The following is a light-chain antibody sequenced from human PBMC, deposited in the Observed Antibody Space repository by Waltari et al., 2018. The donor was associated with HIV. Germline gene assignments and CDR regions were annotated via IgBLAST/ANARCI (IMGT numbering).Light chain of an antibody. CDR3: QQFHSYPLT. Sequence: DVQMTQSPSTLSASLGDRVSITCRASQTISNWLAWYQQKPGKAPKLLIYESSILQSGVPSRFSGRGSGTEFTLTISSLQPEDFATYYCQQFHSYPLTFGGGTTVEIK. CDR2: ESS. V-gene: IGKV1-5*03. CDR1: QTISNW. J-gene: IGKJ4*01.